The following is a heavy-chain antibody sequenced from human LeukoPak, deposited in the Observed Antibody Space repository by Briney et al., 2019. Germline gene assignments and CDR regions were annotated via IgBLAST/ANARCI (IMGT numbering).Heavy chain of an antibody. J-gene: IGHJ6*03. Sequence: PSETLSLTCAVYGGSFSGYYWTWIRQSPGKGLEGIGEINHGVGTNYNPSLTRRGTISEDTSNNQFSLKLTSVTAADTAVYYCARGTQFYSYYSYMDVWGKGTTVTVSS. CDR3: ARGTQFYSYYSYMDV. V-gene: IGHV4-34*01. CDR2: INHGVGT. CDR1: GGSFSGYY. D-gene: IGHD2-21*01.